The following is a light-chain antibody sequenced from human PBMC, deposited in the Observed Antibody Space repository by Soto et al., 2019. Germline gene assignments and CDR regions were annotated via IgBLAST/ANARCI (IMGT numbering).Light chain of an antibody. CDR1: QTVNNN. J-gene: IGKJ4*01. V-gene: IGKV3-15*01. CDR2: GAS. CDR3: QQYYDWPLS. Sequence: ERVMTQSPGTVSVSPGDRATLSCMASQTVNNNLAWYQQKPGQAPRLLIYGASTTATGIPARFSGSGSRTDFTLTISNLQSDDFAVCDCQQYYDWPLSFGGGTKVEIK.